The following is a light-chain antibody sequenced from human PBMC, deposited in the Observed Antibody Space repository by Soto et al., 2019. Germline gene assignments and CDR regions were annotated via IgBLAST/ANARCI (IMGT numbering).Light chain of an antibody. Sequence: QSALTQPDSVSGSPGQSITISCTGTSSDVGTYDLVSWYQHYPGKAPKLIMYEVSKRPSGVSNRLSGSKSGDTASLTSAGLQAEDEADYHCCSYGGSSTDVFGTGIKLTVL. V-gene: IGLV2-23*02. CDR2: EVS. J-gene: IGLJ1*01. CDR1: SSDVGTYDL. CDR3: CSYGGSSTDV.